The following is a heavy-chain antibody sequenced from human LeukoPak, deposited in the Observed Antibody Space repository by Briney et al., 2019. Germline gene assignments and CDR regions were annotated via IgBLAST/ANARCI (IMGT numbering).Heavy chain of an antibody. D-gene: IGHD2-2*01. J-gene: IGHJ4*02. CDR3: AKPLGAFCDGTSWYLFDQ. Sequence: GGSLRLSCAASGFTFSTYAMSWVRQAPGKGLEWVSSISGSGDSTYYADSVKGRFTISRDNSRNTLYLQMNSLRAEDTAVYYCAKPLGAFCDGTSWYLFDQWGQGTLVTVSS. V-gene: IGHV3-23*01. CDR2: ISGSGDST. CDR1: GFTFSTYA.